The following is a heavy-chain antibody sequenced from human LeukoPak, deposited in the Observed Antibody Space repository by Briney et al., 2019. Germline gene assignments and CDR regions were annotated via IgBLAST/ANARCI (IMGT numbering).Heavy chain of an antibody. D-gene: IGHD3-10*01. J-gene: IGHJ4*02. Sequence: TGGSLRLSCAASGFTFRNCAMSWVRQAPGKGLEWVSGISGTGYNTYYADSLKGRFTISRDNSKNTLYLQMNSLGAEDTAVYYCAKHGSGSLFYFDYWGQRTLVTVSS. CDR1: GFTFRNCA. V-gene: IGHV3-23*01. CDR3: AKHGSGSLFYFDY. CDR2: ISGTGYNT.